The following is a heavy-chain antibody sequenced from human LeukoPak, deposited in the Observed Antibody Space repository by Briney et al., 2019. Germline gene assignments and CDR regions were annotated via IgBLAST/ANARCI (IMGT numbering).Heavy chain of an antibody. J-gene: IGHJ3*02. V-gene: IGHV3-23*01. CDR1: GFTFSNFA. CDR2: VGGGGES. CDR3: AKDSWAANGIFDSFDI. D-gene: IGHD3-9*01. Sequence: PGGSLRLSCAASGFTFSNFAMNWVRQAPGKGLEWVSHVGGGGESFHTDSVKGRFTISRDNSRNTMSLQLNSLRPEDTAVYYCAKDSWAANGIFDSFDIWGQGTMVTVSS.